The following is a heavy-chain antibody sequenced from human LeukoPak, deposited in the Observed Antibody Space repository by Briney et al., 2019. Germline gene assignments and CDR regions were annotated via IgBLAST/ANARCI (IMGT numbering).Heavy chain of an antibody. Sequence: SVKVSCKASGGTFSSYAISWVRQAPGQGLEWMGGIIPIFGTANYAQKFQGRVTITTDESTSTAYMELSSLRSEDTAVYYCARSVGYCSSTSCYTHLFYYYYMDVWGKGTTVTVSS. J-gene: IGHJ6*03. CDR3: ARSVGYCSSTSCYTHLFYYYYMDV. V-gene: IGHV1-69*05. CDR1: GGTFSSYA. D-gene: IGHD2-2*02. CDR2: IIPIFGTA.